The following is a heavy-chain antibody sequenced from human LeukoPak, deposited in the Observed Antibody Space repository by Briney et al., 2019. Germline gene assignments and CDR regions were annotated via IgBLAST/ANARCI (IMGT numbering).Heavy chain of an antibody. D-gene: IGHD2-2*01. CDR2: MNPNSGNT. Sequence: ASVKVSCKASGYTFTSYDINWVRQATGQGLEWMGWMNPNSGNTGYAQKFQGRVTMTRDTSISTAYMELSRLRSDDTAVYYCAEEPYCSSTSCYGGSQNWGQGTLVTVSS. CDR3: AEEPYCSSTSCYGGSQN. V-gene: IGHV1-8*02. J-gene: IGHJ4*02. CDR1: GYTFTSYD.